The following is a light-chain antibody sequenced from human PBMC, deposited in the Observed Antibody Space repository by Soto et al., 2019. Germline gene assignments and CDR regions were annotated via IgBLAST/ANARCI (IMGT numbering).Light chain of an antibody. V-gene: IGLV2-14*01. CDR3: GSYTTYRPYV. CDR2: EVT. J-gene: IGLJ1*01. CDR1: SSDIGNYNS. Sequence: QSALTQPASVSGSPGQSITIPCTGTSSDIGNYNSVSWYQQHPGKAPKLIIFEVTNRPSGVSDRLSGSKSGNTASLTISGLQADDEADYYCGSYTTYRPYVFGSGTKVTVL.